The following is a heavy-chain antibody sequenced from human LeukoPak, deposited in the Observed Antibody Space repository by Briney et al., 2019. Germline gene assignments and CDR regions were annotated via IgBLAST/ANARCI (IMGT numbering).Heavy chain of an antibody. CDR3: ARALPNKDIVVVVAAKPNWFDP. Sequence: PGGSLRLSCAASGFTFSSYSMNWVRQAPGKGLEWVSSISSSSSYIYYADSVKGRFTISRDNAKNSLYLQMNSLGAEDTAVYYCARALPNKDIVVVVAAKPNWFDPWGQGPLVTVPS. J-gene: IGHJ5*02. CDR1: GFTFSSYS. V-gene: IGHV3-21*01. D-gene: IGHD2-15*01. CDR2: ISSSSSYI.